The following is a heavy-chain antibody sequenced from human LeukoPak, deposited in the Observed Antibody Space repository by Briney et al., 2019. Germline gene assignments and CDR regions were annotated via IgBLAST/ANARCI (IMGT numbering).Heavy chain of an antibody. CDR1: GFSFSDEY. V-gene: IGHV3-11*03. CDR3: GRSRGAGPGAHFDV. D-gene: IGHD6-19*01. Sequence: PGGSLRLSCAASGFSFSDEYMSWIRQAPGQGLEWISYISASGSYTNYADSVKGRFTISRDNAKNSLYLQMNSLRAEDTAVYYCGRSRGAGPGAHFDVWGQGTLVNVSS. CDR2: ISASGSYT. J-gene: IGHJ4*02.